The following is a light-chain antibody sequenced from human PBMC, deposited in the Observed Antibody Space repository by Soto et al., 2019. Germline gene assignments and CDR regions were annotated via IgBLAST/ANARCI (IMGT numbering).Light chain of an antibody. CDR3: QQYGYSALT. J-gene: IGKJ4*01. Sequence: EVVLTQSPGTLSFSPREIATLSFSAIQSVSISYLVWYQQRPGQPPRLLIYGTSNRAAGIPDRFTGTGSGTDFTLTIYRLEPEDSAVYYCQQYGYSALTFGGGTKV. V-gene: IGKV3-20*01. CDR2: GTS. CDR1: QSVSISY.